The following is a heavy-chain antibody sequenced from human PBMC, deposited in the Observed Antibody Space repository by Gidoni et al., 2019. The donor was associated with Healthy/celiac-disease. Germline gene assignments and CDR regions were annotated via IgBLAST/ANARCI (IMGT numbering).Heavy chain of an antibody. CDR2: ISWDGGST. D-gene: IGHD6-19*01. CDR3: AAPVAGTEGFWSPFDY. Sequence: EVQLVESGGVVVQPGGSLRLSCAASGFTFDDSTMHWVRQAPGKGLEWVSLISWDGGSTYYADSVKGRFTISRDNSKNSLYLQMNSLRTEDTALYYCAAPVAGTEGFWSPFDYWGQGTLVTVSS. CDR1: GFTFDDST. V-gene: IGHV3-43*01. J-gene: IGHJ4*02.